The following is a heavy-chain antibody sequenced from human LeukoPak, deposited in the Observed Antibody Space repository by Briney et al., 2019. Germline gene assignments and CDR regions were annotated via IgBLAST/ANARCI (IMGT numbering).Heavy chain of an antibody. CDR2: ISSSSSTI. CDR3: ARDGGLVGASGAFDY. J-gene: IGHJ4*02. D-gene: IGHD1-26*01. CDR1: GFTFSSYS. V-gene: IGHV3-48*02. Sequence: GGSLRLPCAASGFTFSSYSMSWVRQAPGKGLEWVSYISSSSSTIYYADSVKGRFTISRDNAKNSLYLQMNSLRDEDTAVYYCARDGGLVGASGAFDYWGQGTLVTVSS.